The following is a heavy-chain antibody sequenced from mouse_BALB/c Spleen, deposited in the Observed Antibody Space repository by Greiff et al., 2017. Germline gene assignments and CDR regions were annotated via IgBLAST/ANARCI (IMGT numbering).Heavy chain of an antibody. V-gene: IGHV5-6-5*01. J-gene: IGHJ4*01. D-gene: IGHD2-3*01. Sequence: EVQGVESGGGLVQPGGSLKLSCAASGFTFSSYAMSWVRQTPEKRLEWVASISSGGSTYYPDSVKGRFTISRDNARNILYLQMSSLRSEDTAMYSCAREDDGYYVAMDYWGQGTSVTVSS. CDR2: ISSGGST. CDR3: AREDDGYYVAMDY. CDR1: GFTFSSYA.